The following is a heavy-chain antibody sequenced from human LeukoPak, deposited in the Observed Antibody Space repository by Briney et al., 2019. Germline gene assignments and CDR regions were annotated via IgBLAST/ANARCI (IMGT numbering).Heavy chain of an antibody. Sequence: GGSLRLSCAVSGFTFSSYAMTWVRQAPGKGLEWVSVISGSGDSTYYADSVKGRFTISRDNSKNTLYLQMNSLRAEDTALYYCAKPGGIIIYYFDYWGQGTLVNVSS. CDR2: ISGSGDST. CDR3: AKPGGIIIYYFDY. J-gene: IGHJ4*02. D-gene: IGHD3/OR15-3a*01. CDR1: GFTFSSYA. V-gene: IGHV3-23*01.